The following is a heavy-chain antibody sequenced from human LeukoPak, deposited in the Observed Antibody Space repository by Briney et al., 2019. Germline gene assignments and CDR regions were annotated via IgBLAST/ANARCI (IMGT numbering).Heavy chain of an antibody. D-gene: IGHD5-12*01. CDR1: GFTVNDAW. V-gene: IGHV3-15*01. Sequence: GGSLRLSCAASGFTVNDAWMSWVRQAPGKGLEWVGRIKNSAGGGSTDYAAPVKGRFTISRDDSKNTLYLQMNGLKPEDTAVYYCASEDPWLPVKEITFWGQGTLVTVSS. CDR3: ASEDPWLPVKEITF. CDR2: IKNSAGGGST. J-gene: IGHJ4*02.